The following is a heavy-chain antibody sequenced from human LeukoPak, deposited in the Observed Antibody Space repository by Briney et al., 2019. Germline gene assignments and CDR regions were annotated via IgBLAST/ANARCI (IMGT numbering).Heavy chain of an antibody. CDR1: GGSINSDY. J-gene: IGHJ4*02. CDR3: ARTLKDAYLNAFGY. D-gene: IGHD3-16*01. CDR2: VSSSGST. Sequence: SSETLSLTCTVSGGSINSDYWSWLRQPPGKTLEWIGYVSSSGSTNYSPFFKSRLTISLDTSKNQFSLNLRSVTAADTAVYYCARTLKDAYLNAFGYWGQGTLVAVSS. V-gene: IGHV4-59*01.